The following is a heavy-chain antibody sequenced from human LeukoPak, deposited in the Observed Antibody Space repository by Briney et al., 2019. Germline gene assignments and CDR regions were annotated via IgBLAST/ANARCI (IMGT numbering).Heavy chain of an antibody. CDR3: ARHNYYGSGSPDY. CDR2: INHSGST. D-gene: IGHD3-10*01. Sequence: PSETLSLTCAVYGGSSSGYYWSWIRQPLGKGLEWIGEINHSGSTNYNPSLKSRVTISVDTSKNQFSLKLSSVTAADTAVYYCARHNYYGSGSPDYWGQGTLVTVSS. CDR1: GGSSSGYY. J-gene: IGHJ4*02. V-gene: IGHV4-34*01.